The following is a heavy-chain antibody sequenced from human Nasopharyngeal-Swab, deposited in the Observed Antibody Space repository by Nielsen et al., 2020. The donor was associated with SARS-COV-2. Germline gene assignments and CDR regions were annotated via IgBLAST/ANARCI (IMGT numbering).Heavy chain of an antibody. CDR1: GYTFTSYA. CDR2: INAGNGNT. CDR3: ARGDRATSGYLLGGAFDP. D-gene: IGHD3-22*01. J-gene: IGHJ5*02. Sequence: ASVKVSCKASGYTFTSYAMHWVRQAPGQRLEWMGWINAGNGNTKYSQKFQGRVTITRDTSASTAYMELSSLRSEDTAVYYCARGDRATSGYLLGGAFDPWGQGTLVTVSS. V-gene: IGHV1-3*01.